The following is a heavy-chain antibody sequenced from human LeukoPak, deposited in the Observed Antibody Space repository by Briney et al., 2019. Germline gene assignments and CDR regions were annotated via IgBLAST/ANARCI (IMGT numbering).Heavy chain of an antibody. J-gene: IGHJ4*02. CDR1: GFTFSSYA. CDR3: AIATTGRGAFGS. D-gene: IGHD1-1*01. V-gene: IGHV3-23*01. CDR2: ISGTGDTT. Sequence: GGSLRLSCAASGFTFSSYAMSWVRQAPGKGLGWVSAISGTGDTTYYADSVKGRFTISRDNSKNSLSLQMNSLTAEDTAIYYCAIATTGRGAFGSWGQGTLVSVSS.